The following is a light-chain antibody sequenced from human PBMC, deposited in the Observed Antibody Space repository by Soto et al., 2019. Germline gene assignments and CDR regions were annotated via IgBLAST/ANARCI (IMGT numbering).Light chain of an antibody. V-gene: IGLV2-14*01. J-gene: IGLJ1*01. CDR3: SSYTTTNTYV. CDR1: SSDVGAYIF. CDR2: DIT. Sequence: QSVLTQPASVSGSPGQSITISCTGTSSDVGAYIFVSWYQQYPGKAPKLMIYDITNRPSGVSNRFSGSKSGNTASLTISGLQAEDEADYYCSSYTTTNTYVFGTGTKVTVL.